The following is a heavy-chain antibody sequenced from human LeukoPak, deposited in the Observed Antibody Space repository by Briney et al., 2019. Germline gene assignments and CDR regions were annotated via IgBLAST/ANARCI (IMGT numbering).Heavy chain of an antibody. V-gene: IGHV4-34*01. CDR3: ARVLVVVTAEFDY. CDR2: INHSGRT. Sequence: PSETLSLTCAVYGGSFSGYYWSCIRQPPGKGLEWIGEINHSGRTNYNPSLKSRVTISVDTSKNQFSLKLSSVTAADTAVYYCARVLVVVTAEFDYWGQGTLVTVSS. CDR1: GGSFSGYY. J-gene: IGHJ4*02. D-gene: IGHD2-21*02.